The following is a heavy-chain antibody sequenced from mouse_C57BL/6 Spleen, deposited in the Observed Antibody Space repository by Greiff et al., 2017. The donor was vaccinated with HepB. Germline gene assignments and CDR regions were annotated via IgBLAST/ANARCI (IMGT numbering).Heavy chain of an antibody. Sequence: VQLQQPGAELVMPGASVKLSCKASGYTFTSYWMHWVKQRPGQGLEWIGEIDPSDSYTNYNQKFKGKSTLTVDKSSSTAYMQLSSLTSEDSAVYYCARGITTEGMDYWGQGTSVTVSS. CDR2: IDPSDSYT. V-gene: IGHV1-69*01. D-gene: IGHD1-1*01. CDR1: GYTFTSYW. J-gene: IGHJ4*01. CDR3: ARGITTEGMDY.